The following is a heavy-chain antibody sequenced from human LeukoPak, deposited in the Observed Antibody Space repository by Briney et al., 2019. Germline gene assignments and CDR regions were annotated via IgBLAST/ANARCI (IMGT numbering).Heavy chain of an antibody. V-gene: IGHV1-18*01. CDR2: ISAYNGNT. D-gene: IGHD1-1*01. Sequence: ASVKVSCKASGYTFTSYGISWVRQAPGQGLEWMGWISAYNGNTNYAQKLRGRVTMTTDTSTSTAYMELSSLRSEDTAVYYCARSGNWNHDVSWFDPWGQGTLVTVSS. CDR3: ARSGNWNHDVSWFDP. J-gene: IGHJ5*02. CDR1: GYTFTSYG.